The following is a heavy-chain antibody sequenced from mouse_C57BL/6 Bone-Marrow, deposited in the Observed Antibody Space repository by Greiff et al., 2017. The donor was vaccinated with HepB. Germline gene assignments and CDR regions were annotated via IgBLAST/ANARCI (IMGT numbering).Heavy chain of an antibody. CDR3: ARNGFDY. V-gene: IGHV1-82*01. CDR2: IYPGDGDT. CDR1: GYAFSSSW. Sequence: QVQLQQSGPELVKPGASVKISCKASGYAFSSSWMNWVKQRPGQGLEWIGRIYPGDGDTNYNGKFKGKATLTADKSSSTAYMQLSSLTSEDSAVYFGARNGFDYWGQGTTLTVSS. J-gene: IGHJ2*01.